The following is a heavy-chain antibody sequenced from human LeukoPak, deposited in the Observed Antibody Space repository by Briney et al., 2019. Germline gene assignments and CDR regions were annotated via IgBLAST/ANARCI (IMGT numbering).Heavy chain of an antibody. Sequence: GASVKVSCKASGYTFTSYDINWVRQATGQGLEWMGWMNPNSGNTGYAQKFQGRVTMTRNTSISTAYMELSSLRSEDTAVYYCARSNVPIAAAGQNWFDPWGQGTLVTASS. D-gene: IGHD6-13*01. CDR2: MNPNSGNT. J-gene: IGHJ5*02. CDR3: ARSNVPIAAAGQNWFDP. CDR1: GYTFTSYD. V-gene: IGHV1-8*01.